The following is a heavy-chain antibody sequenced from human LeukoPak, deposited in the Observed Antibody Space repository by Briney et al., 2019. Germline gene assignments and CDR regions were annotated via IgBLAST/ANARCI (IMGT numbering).Heavy chain of an antibody. CDR2: INPSGSST. J-gene: IGHJ5*02. V-gene: IGHV1-46*01. D-gene: IGHD1-26*01. Sequence: ASVKVSCKSSGYTFTSYYMHWVRQAPGQGLEWMGLINPSGSSTSYAQKFQGRLSLTRDMSTSTDYMELSSLRSEDTAVYYCARDNSVGDTAWWFDPWGQGTLVTVSS. CDR1: GYTFTSYY. CDR3: ARDNSVGDTAWWFDP.